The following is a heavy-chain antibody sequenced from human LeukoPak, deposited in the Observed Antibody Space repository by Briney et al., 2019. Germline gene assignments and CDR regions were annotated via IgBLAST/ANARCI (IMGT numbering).Heavy chain of an antibody. Sequence: GGSLRLSCAASGFTFSSYAMSWVPQAPGKGLEWVSAISGSGGSTYYADSVKGRFTISRDNSKNTLYLQMNSLRAEDTAVYYCANIRFLEWPLFDYWGQGTLVTVSS. CDR3: ANIRFLEWPLFDY. J-gene: IGHJ4*02. V-gene: IGHV3-23*01. D-gene: IGHD3-3*01. CDR1: GFTFSSYA. CDR2: ISGSGGST.